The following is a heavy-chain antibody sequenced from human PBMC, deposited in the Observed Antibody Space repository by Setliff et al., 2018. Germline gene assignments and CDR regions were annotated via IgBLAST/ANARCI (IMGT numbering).Heavy chain of an antibody. J-gene: IGHJ5*02. CDR2: IRPNGGGT. Sequence: GASVKVSCKTSGYPFIEHYVNWVRQAPGQGLEWMGWIRPNGGGTHYAQKFQGRATMTRDTANSTVYMDLSSLTSDDTAIYYCARGGGSYRAGNSRPTYWFDPWGQGTLVTVSS. CDR3: ARGGGSYRAGNSRPTYWFDP. V-gene: IGHV1-2*02. CDR1: GYPFIEHY. D-gene: IGHD2-21*01.